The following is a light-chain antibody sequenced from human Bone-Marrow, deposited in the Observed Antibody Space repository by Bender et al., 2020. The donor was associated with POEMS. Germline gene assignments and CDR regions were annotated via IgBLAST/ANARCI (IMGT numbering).Light chain of an antibody. J-gene: IGLJ2*01. CDR2: EVN. Sequence: QSALTQPASVSGSPGQSITISCTGTSSDVGGYDYVSWYQQYPGKAPKVMIYEVNNRPSGISNRFSGSKSGNTASLTISGLQAEDEADYYCSSYTTGRILFGGGTKLTVL. CDR3: SSYTTGRIL. V-gene: IGLV2-14*01. CDR1: SSDVGGYDY.